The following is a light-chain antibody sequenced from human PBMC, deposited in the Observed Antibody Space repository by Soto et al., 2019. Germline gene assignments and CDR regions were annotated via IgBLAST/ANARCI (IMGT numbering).Light chain of an antibody. CDR3: CSYAGSYTWV. CDR2: AVN. V-gene: IGLV2-11*01. J-gene: IGLJ3*02. Sequence: QSALTQPRSAAGSPGQSVTISCTGTSSDVGDYNYVSWYQQHPGKAPKLLIYAVNMRPSGVPDRFSGSKSGNTASLTISGLQADDEADYSCCSYAGSYTWVFGGGTKLTVL. CDR1: SSDVGDYNY.